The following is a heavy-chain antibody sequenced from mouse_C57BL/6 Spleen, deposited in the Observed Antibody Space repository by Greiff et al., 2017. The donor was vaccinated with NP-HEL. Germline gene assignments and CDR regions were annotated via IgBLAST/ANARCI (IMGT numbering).Heavy chain of an antibody. CDR3: ARSYYYGTRPSFAY. J-gene: IGHJ3*01. Sequence: VQLVESGPELVKPGASVKISCKASGYAFSSSWMNWLKQRPGKGFEWIGRIYPGDGDTNYNGKFKGKATLTADKSSSTAYMQLSSLTSEDSAVYFCARSYYYGTRPSFAYWGQGTLVTVSA. CDR1: GYAFSSSW. CDR2: IYPGDGDT. V-gene: IGHV1-82*01. D-gene: IGHD1-1*01.